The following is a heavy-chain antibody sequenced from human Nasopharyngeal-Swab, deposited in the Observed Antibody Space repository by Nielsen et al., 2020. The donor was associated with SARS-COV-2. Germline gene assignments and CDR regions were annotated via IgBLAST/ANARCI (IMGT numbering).Heavy chain of an antibody. Sequence: SETLSLTCAISGDSVSNDRAAWSWIRQSPSSGLEWLGRTWYRSKWNYDYATSLSGRLTVSPDTAKNQFSLHLNSVTPDDTAVYYCARIQQQLPGIVWGQGTMVIVSS. D-gene: IGHD6-13*01. J-gene: IGHJ3*01. CDR1: GDSVSNDRAA. V-gene: IGHV6-1*01. CDR3: ARIQQQLPGIV. CDR2: TWYRSKWNY.